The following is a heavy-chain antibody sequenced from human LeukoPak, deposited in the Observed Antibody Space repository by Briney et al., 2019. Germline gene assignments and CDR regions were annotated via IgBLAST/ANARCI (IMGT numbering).Heavy chain of an antibody. J-gene: IGHJ5*02. CDR3: ARGYGSGSYST. CDR1: GVSTSSGY. CDR2: ISTSLPT. Sequence: SETLSLTCTVSGVSTSSGYWSWIRQPAGKGLEWMGHISTSLPTYYNPSLKSRVAMSLDTSENHFSLRLNSVTAADTAVYYCARGYGSGSYSTWGQGTLVTVSS. D-gene: IGHD3-10*01. V-gene: IGHV4-4*07.